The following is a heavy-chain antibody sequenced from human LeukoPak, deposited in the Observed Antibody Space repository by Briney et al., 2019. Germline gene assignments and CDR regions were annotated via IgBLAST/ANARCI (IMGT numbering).Heavy chain of an antibody. CDR3: AKDWNSSGYIDAFDI. CDR1: GFTFSSYA. J-gene: IGHJ3*02. D-gene: IGHD3-22*01. CDR2: ISGSGGST. Sequence: GGSLRLSCAASGFTFSSYAMSWVRQAPGKGLEWVSAISGSGGSTYYADSVKGRFAISRDNSKNKLYLQMNSLRAEDTAVYYCAKDWNSSGYIDAFDIWGQGTMVTVSS. V-gene: IGHV3-23*01.